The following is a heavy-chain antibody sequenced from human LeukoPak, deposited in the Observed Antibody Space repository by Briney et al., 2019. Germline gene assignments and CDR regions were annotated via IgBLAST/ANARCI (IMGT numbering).Heavy chain of an antibody. V-gene: IGHV3-21*04. CDR1: GFTFSSYS. Sequence: PGWSLRLSCAASGFTFSSYSMNWVRQAPGKGLEWVSSITSSSSYIYYADSLKGRFTISRDNAKNSLYLQMNSLRAEDTAVYYCARVGGSGYVGRYYYYYMDVWGKGTTVTVSS. CDR2: ITSSSSYI. J-gene: IGHJ6*03. D-gene: IGHD5-12*01. CDR3: ARVGGSGYVGRYYYYYMDV.